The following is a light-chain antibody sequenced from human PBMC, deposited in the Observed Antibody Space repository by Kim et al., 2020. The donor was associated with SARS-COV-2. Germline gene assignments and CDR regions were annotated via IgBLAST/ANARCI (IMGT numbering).Light chain of an antibody. V-gene: IGKV3-20*01. CDR3: QLYDTSPPGT. CDR1: QSIVNSY. J-gene: IGKJ1*01. CDR2: VAS. Sequence: ETVLTQSPGTLSLSPGDTATLSCRASQSIVNSYLAWYQQKPGQAPRLLIYVASSRATGIPDRFSGSGSGTDFTLTIRRLEPEDFAVYYCQLYDTSPPGTFGQGTKVDIK.